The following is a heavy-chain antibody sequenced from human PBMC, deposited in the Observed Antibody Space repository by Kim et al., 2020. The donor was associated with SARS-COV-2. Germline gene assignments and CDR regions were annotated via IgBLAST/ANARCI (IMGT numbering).Heavy chain of an antibody. J-gene: IGHJ4*02. Sequence: GGSLRLSCAASGFTFSHYAMHWVRQAPGKGLEWVAVIWYDGSNKYYADSVKGRFTVSRDNFKNTLYLEISSLRAEDTAVYYCAREQKPAGCDHWGQGTLVTVSS. CDR1: GFTFSHYA. CDR3: AREQKPAGCDH. V-gene: IGHV3-33*01. CDR2: IWYDGSNK. D-gene: IGHD2-21*01.